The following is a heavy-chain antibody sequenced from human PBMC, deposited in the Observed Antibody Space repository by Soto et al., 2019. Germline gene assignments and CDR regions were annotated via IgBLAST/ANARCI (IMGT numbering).Heavy chain of an antibody. V-gene: IGHV1-18*01. Sequence: AKIARASCRYSVNISGVTGSLKTPGQGLEWMGWISAYNGNTNYAQKLQGRVTMTTDTSTSTAYMELRSLRSDDTAVYYCARDHGTYYDILTGLTDYYYYGMDVWGQGTTVTVSS. D-gene: IGHD3-9*01. CDR3: ARDHGTYYDILTGLTDYYYYGMDV. J-gene: IGHJ6*02. CDR2: ISAYNGNT. CDR1: RYSVNISG.